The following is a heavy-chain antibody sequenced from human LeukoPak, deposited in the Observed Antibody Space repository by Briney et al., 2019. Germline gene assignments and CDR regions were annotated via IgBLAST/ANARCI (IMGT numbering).Heavy chain of an antibody. Sequence: GGSLRLSCTVSGFTVSSNSMSWVRQAPGKGLEWVSFIYSDNTHYSDSVKGRFTISRDNSKNTLYLQMNSLRDEDTAVYYCARGDSSGPDYYYYMDVWGKGTTVTISS. D-gene: IGHD6-19*01. J-gene: IGHJ6*03. CDR2: IYSDNT. CDR1: GFTVSSNS. CDR3: ARGDSSGPDYYYYMDV. V-gene: IGHV3-53*01.